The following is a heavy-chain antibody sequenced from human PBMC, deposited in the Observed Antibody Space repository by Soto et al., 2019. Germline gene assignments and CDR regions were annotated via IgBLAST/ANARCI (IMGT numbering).Heavy chain of an antibody. CDR3: ARGATVTQYDY. V-gene: IGHV4-61*01. J-gene: IGHJ4*02. Sequence: QVQLLESGPGLVKPSETLSLTCTVPGVSVSSGSFYWAWIRQPPGKGLEWIGFGSYSGTTNYKPSLKSRVTISVDTSRSQISLKVSSLTAADTAVYYCARGATVTQYDYWGQGTLVTVSS. CDR2: GSYSGTT. D-gene: IGHD4-17*01. CDR1: GVSVSSGSFY.